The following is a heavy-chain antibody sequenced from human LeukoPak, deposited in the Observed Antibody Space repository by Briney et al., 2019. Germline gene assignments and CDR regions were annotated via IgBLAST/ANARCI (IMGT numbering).Heavy chain of an antibody. Sequence: GGSLRLSCAASGFTFSSYEMNWVRQAPGKGLEWVSYISSSGSTIYYADSVKGRFTISRDNAKNSLYLQMNSLRAEDTAVYYCASARITMIVHDAFDIWGRGTMVTVSS. CDR2: ISSSGSTI. J-gene: IGHJ3*02. V-gene: IGHV3-48*03. D-gene: IGHD3-22*01. CDR1: GFTFSSYE. CDR3: ASARITMIVHDAFDI.